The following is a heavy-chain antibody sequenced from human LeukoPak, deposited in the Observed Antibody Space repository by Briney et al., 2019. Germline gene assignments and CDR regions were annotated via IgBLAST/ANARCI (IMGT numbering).Heavy chain of an antibody. V-gene: IGHV4-59*01. D-gene: IGHD6-19*01. Sequence: SETLSLTCTVSGGSISSYYWSWIRQPPGKGLGWIGYIYYSGSTNYNPSLKGRVTRSVDTSKNQFSLKLSSVTAADTAVYYCVAGYSSGWYRGDAFDIWGQGTMVTVSS. CDR1: GGSISSYY. J-gene: IGHJ3*02. CDR3: VAGYSSGWYRGDAFDI. CDR2: IYYSGST.